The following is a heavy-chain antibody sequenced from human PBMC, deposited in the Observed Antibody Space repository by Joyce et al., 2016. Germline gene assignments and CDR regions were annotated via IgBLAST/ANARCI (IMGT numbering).Heavy chain of an antibody. CDR1: YRLSNKNV. Sequence: QLEESGGTLVYPGGSLRLPCKVSYRLSNKNVMAWVRQAPGKGVGWVSAIGASGGGKYYADSLKGRFTVSRDNSNNMMYLEMTSLQIEDTAIYYCARAKTVVVAYTLRDGFDVWGQGTQVAVSS. CDR3: ARAKTVVVAYTLRDGFDV. V-gene: IGHV3-23*04. J-gene: IGHJ3*01. CDR2: IGASGGGK. D-gene: IGHD2-15*01.